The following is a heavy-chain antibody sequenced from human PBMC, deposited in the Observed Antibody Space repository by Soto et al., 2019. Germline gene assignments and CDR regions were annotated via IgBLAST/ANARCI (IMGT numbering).Heavy chain of an antibody. V-gene: IGHV3-21*01. CDR1: GFTFSSYS. CDR3: PSRSALIAAAGPLGMDV. D-gene: IGHD6-13*01. CDR2: ISSSSSYI. J-gene: IGHJ6*02. Sequence: EVQLVESGGGLVKPGGSLRLSCAASGFTFSSYSMNWVRQAPGKGLEWVSSISSSSSYIYYADSVKGRFTISRDNAKSSLSLQMNSPRPEDTAVYYCPSRSALIAAAGPLGMDVCGQGTTVTVSS.